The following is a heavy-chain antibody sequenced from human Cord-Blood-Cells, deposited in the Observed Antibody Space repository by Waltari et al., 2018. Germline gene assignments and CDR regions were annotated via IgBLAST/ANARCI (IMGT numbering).Heavy chain of an antibody. D-gene: IGHD3-22*01. CDR1: GGTFSSYT. CDR3: ASNYYDSSGYYYARFDY. V-gene: IGHV1-69*02. Sequence: QVQLVQSGAAVKKPGSSVKVSCKASGGTFSSYTISWVRQAPGQGLEWMGRIIPILGIANYAQKFQGRVTITADKSTSTAYMELSSLRSEDTAVYYCASNYYDSSGYYYARFDYWGQGTLVTVSS. CDR2: IIPILGIA. J-gene: IGHJ4*02.